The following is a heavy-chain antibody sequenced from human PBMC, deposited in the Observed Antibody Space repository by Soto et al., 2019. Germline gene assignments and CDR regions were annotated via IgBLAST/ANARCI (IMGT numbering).Heavy chain of an antibody. J-gene: IGHJ6*02. CDR3: ARDRYEYSCILYMCGYYCYGMYV. CDR1: GVTFSSYA. V-gene: IGHV3-30*01. D-gene: IGHD6-6*01. Sequence: PGGSLRLSCAASGVTFSSYAIHWVRQAPGKGLERVAVISYDGSNKYDADSVKCRFTISRDNSKNTLYLQMNSLRAEDTAVHNCARDRYEYSCILYMCGYYCYGMYVCGRGTTVTVSS. CDR2: ISYDGSNK.